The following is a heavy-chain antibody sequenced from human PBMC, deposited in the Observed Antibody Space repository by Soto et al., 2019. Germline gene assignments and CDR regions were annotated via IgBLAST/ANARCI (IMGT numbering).Heavy chain of an antibody. CDR2: IYYSGST. Sequence: SETLSLTCTVSGGSISSGGYYWSWIRQHPGKGLEWIGYIYYSGSTYYNPSLKSRVTISVDTSKNQFSLKLSSVTAADTAVYYCARDGREPNDGGHWGQGTLVTVSS. CDR3: ARDGREPNDGGH. D-gene: IGHD1-1*01. V-gene: IGHV4-31*03. CDR1: GGSISSGGYY. J-gene: IGHJ4*02.